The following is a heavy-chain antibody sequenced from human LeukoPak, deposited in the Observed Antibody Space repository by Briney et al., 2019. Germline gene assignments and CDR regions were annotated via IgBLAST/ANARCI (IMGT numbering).Heavy chain of an antibody. CDR2: IKQDGSEK. J-gene: IGHJ6*03. CDR3: ARPGASLYYYHYMDV. Sequence: GGSMRLSCAASGFTFSSYWMSWVRQAPGKGLEWVANIKQDGSEKYYVDSVKGRFTISRDNAKNSLYVQMNSLRAEDTAVYYCARPGASLYYYHYMDVWGKGTTVTVSS. CDR1: GFTFSSYW. D-gene: IGHD7-27*01. V-gene: IGHV3-7*01.